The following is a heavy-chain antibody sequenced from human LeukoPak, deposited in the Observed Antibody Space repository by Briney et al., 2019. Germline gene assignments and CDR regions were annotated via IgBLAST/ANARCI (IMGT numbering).Heavy chain of an antibody. D-gene: IGHD3-10*01. CDR2: IDHGGRN. V-gene: IGHV4-34*01. Sequence: SETLSLTCAVYGGSFSRFYWSWIRQPPGKGLEWIGEIDHGGRNNYSPSLKSRLTISIDRSKNQFSLKLSSVTAADTAVYYCARATGVKVPPAYWGQGTLVTVSS. CDR3: ARATGVKVPPAY. J-gene: IGHJ4*02. CDR1: GGSFSRFY.